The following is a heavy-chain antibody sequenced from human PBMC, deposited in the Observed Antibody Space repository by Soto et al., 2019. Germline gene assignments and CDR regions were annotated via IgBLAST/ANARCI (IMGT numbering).Heavy chain of an antibody. CDR2: IYYSGGT. CDR1: GGSVISGGYY. J-gene: IGHJ6*04. V-gene: IGHV4-61*08. CDR3: ARTTKYYHYYGVDG. Sequence: SATLSLTCTFPGGSVISGGYYGIWIRQPQGQGLEWIGYIYYSGGTNYNPSLKSRVTISVDTSKKQLSLNLSSVTAADTAVYFGARTTKYYHYYGVDGWCEGPTVTVAS. D-gene: IGHD1-1*01.